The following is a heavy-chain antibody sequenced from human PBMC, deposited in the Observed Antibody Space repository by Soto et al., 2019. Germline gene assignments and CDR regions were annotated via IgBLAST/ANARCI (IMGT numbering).Heavy chain of an antibody. J-gene: IGHJ6*02. CDR3: ARVKGGYNYYYYYGMDV. CDR2: IYYSGST. V-gene: IGHV4-59*01. CDR1: GGSISSYY. Sequence: SSETLSLTCTVSGGSISSYYWSWIRQPPGKGLEWIGYIYYSGSTNYNPSLKSRVTISVDTSKNQFSLKLSSVTAADTAVYYCARVKGGYNYYYYYGMDVWGQGTTVTVSS. D-gene: IGHD5-12*01.